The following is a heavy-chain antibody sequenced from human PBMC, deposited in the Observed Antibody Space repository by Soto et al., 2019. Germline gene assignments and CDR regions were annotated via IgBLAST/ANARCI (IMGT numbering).Heavy chain of an antibody. J-gene: IGHJ3*02. Sequence: PGESLKISCKGSGYSFTSYWIGWVRQMPGKGLEWMGIIYPGDSDTRYSPSFQGQVTISADKSISTAYLQWSSLKASDTAMYYCARYALAYCGGDCYSDAFDIWGQGTMVTVSS. CDR3: ARYALAYCGGDCYSDAFDI. CDR2: IYPGDSDT. D-gene: IGHD2-21*02. V-gene: IGHV5-51*01. CDR1: GYSFTSYW.